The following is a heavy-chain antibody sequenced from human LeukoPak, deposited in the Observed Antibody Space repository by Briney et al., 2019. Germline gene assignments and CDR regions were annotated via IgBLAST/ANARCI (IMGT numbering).Heavy chain of an antibody. CDR2: IKQDGSEK. CDR3: ARDSSSGYYPNNWFDP. D-gene: IGHD3-22*01. V-gene: IGHV3-7*01. J-gene: IGHJ5*01. Sequence: PGGSLRLSCAASGFTFSTYWMSWVRQAPGKGLEWVANIKQDGSEKYYVDSVKGRFTISRDNAKNSLYLQMNSLRAEDTAVYYCARDSSSGYYPNNWFDPWGQGTTVTVSS. CDR1: GFTFSTYW.